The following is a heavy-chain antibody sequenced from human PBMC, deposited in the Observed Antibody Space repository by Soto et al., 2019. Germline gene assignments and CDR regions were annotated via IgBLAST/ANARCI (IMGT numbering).Heavy chain of an antibody. V-gene: IGHV3-21*06. CDR1: GFTLTRYS. J-gene: IGHJ4*02. CDR2: ISSTTNYI. Sequence: PGGSLRLSCAASGFTLTRYSMNWVRQAPGKGLEWVSSISSTTNYIYYGDSMKGRFTISRENAKNSLYLEMNSLRAEDTAVYYCARESEDLTSNFDYWGQGTLVTVSS. CDR3: ARESEDLTSNFDY.